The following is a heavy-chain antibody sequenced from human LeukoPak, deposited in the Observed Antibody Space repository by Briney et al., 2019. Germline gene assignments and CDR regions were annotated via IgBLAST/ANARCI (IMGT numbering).Heavy chain of an antibody. CDR2: MNPNSGNT. CDR3: ARGRRGIRTLGY. V-gene: IGHV1-8*01. CDR1: GYTFTSYD. J-gene: IGHJ4*02. Sequence: GASVKVSCKASGYTFTSYDINWVRQATGQGLEWVGWMNPNSGNTGYAQKFQGRVTMTRNTSISTAYMELSSLRSEDTAVYYCARGRRGIRTLGYWGQGTLVTVSS. D-gene: IGHD1-26*01.